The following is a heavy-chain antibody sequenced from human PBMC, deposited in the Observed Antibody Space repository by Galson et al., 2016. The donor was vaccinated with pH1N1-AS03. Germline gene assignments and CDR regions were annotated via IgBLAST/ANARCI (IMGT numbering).Heavy chain of an antibody. J-gene: IGHJ3*02. V-gene: IGHV3-9*01. CDR1: GFRFDDYA. Sequence: SLRLSCAVSGFRFDDYAMHWVRQAPGKGLEWVSSISWNSNKIDYADSVKGRFTISRDSAKNSLNLQMNSLRAEDTALYYCMKGGAASADFFGIWGHGTMVTVSS. CDR3: MKGGAASADFFGI. CDR2: ISWNSNKI. D-gene: IGHD3/OR15-3a*01.